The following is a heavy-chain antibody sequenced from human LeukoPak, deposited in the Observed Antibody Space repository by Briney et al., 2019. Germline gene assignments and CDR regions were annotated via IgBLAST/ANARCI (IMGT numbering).Heavy chain of an antibody. CDR1: GFTFSSYE. D-gene: IGHD3-10*01. J-gene: IGHJ6*03. Sequence: GGSLRLSCAASGFTFSSYEMNWVRQAPGKGLEWVSYISRSGSTIYYADSVKGRFTISRDNAKNSLYLQMNSLRAEDTAVYYCAKGLTYYYGSGSYSPRTHENYYMDVWGKGTTVTISS. CDR3: AKGLTYYYGSGSYSPRTHENYYMDV. CDR2: ISRSGSTI. V-gene: IGHV3-48*03.